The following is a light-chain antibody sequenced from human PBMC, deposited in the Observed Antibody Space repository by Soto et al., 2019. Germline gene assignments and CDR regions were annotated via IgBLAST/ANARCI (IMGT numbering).Light chain of an antibody. CDR3: QQYNDWPPYT. CDR2: GAS. Sequence: EILMTQSPATLSMSPGERVTLSCRASQTVSTNLAWYQQKPGQAPRLLIYGASTRATGVPARFSGRGSGTEFTLTIGSLQSEDFAVYYCQQYNDWPPYTFGPGTKLEIK. V-gene: IGKV3-15*01. J-gene: IGKJ2*01. CDR1: QTVSTN.